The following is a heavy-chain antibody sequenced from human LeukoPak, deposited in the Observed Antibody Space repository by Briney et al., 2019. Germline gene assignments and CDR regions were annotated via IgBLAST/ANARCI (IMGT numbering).Heavy chain of an antibody. Sequence: SETLSLTCTVSGGSTSSYYWSWIRQPPGKGLEWIGYIYYSGSTNYNPSLKSRDTISVDTSKNQFSLKLSSVTAADTAVYYCARIPYYYDSSGYSDDAFDIWGQGTMVTVSS. V-gene: IGHV4-59*01. CDR2: IYYSGST. J-gene: IGHJ3*02. CDR3: ARIPYYYDSSGYSDDAFDI. D-gene: IGHD3-22*01. CDR1: GGSTSSYY.